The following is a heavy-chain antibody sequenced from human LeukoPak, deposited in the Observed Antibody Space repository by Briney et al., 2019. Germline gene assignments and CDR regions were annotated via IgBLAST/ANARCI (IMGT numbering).Heavy chain of an antibody. V-gene: IGHV4-61*01. CDR1: GASVSSGSYY. CDR2: IRYSGST. D-gene: IGHD1-1*01. CDR3: ARGVLVGTTGYYFDY. Sequence: PSETLSLTCTASGASVSSGSYYWSWIRQSPGKGLEWIGYIRYSGSTNYNPSLKSRVTILVDTPKNQFSLKLSSVTAADTAVYYCARGVLVGTTGYYFDYWGQGTLVTVSS. J-gene: IGHJ4*02.